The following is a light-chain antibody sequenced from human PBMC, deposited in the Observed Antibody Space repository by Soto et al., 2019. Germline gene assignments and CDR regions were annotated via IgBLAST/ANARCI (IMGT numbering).Light chain of an antibody. CDR3: QQRSNWPPT. V-gene: IGKV3-11*01. CDR1: QSVSSS. J-gene: IGKJ2*01. Sequence: EIVLTQSPATLSLSPGERATLSCRASQSVSSSLAWYQQKPGQAPRLLIYDASNRATGIPARFSGSGSGTDFTLTISSLEPEDFAVYNCQQRSNWPPTFGQGTKLEIK. CDR2: DAS.